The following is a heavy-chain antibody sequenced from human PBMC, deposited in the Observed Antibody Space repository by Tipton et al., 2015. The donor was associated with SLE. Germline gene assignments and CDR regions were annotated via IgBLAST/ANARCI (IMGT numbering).Heavy chain of an antibody. D-gene: IGHD2-2*02. Sequence: GLVKPSETLSLTCTVSGYSISSGYYWGWIRQPPGKGLEWIGFIFFSGSTNYNPSLKSRVTISVDTSKNQFSLKLSSVTAADTAVYYCARGSSPGARPLYWGQGTLVTVSS. V-gene: IGHV4-38-2*02. CDR3: ARGSSPGARPLY. CDR1: GYSISSGYY. J-gene: IGHJ4*02. CDR2: IFFSGST.